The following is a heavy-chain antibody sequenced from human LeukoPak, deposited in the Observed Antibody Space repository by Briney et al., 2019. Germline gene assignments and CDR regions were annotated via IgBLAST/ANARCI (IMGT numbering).Heavy chain of an antibody. Sequence: GGSLRLSCAASGFTFSSYAMSWVRQAPGKGLEWVSAISGSGGSTYYADSVKGRFTISRDNSKNTLYLQMNSLRAEDTAVHYCAKDGCCSTSCPYYYYYYMGVWGKGTTVTVSS. CDR1: GFTFSSYA. V-gene: IGHV3-23*01. CDR3: AKDGCCSTSCPYYYYYYMGV. J-gene: IGHJ6*03. D-gene: IGHD2-2*01. CDR2: ISGSGGST.